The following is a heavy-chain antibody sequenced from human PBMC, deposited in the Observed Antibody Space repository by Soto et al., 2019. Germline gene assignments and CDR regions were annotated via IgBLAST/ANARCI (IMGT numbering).Heavy chain of an antibody. CDR3: ARAVGDPLYYLDY. D-gene: IGHD6-19*01. V-gene: IGHV4-59*08. Sequence: QVQLQESGPGLVRPSETLSLTCTVSSDSISSYYWIWIRQSPGKGLEWIGYTDYSGNTNYNPSLKGRVPISGATSKNQFSLRLSSVTAADTAVYYCARAVGDPLYYLDYWGQGTLVTVSS. J-gene: IGHJ4*02. CDR2: TDYSGNT. CDR1: SDSISSYY.